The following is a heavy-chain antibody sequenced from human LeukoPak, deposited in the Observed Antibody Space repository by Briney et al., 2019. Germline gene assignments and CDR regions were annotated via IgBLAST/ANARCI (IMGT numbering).Heavy chain of an antibody. CDR2: IYYSGST. D-gene: IGHD2/OR15-2a*01. J-gene: IGHJ4*02. CDR3: ARDFYGCDY. V-gene: IGHV4-39*07. Sequence: SETLSLTCTVSGGSISSSSYYWGWIRQPPGKGLEWIGSIYYSGSTYYNPSLKSRVTISVDTSKNQFSLKLSSVTAADTAVYYCARDFYGCDYWGQGTLVTVSS. CDR1: GGSISSSSYY.